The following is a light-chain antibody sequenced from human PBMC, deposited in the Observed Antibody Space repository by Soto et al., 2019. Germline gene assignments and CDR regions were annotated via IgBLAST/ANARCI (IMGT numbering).Light chain of an antibody. Sequence: EKVLKKSLATLCLSPGERATLSCRASQSVSSYLAWYQQKPGQAPRLLIYDASNRATGIPARFSGSGSGTDFTLTISSLEPEDFAVYYCQQRSNWPPISFGHGTRLEIK. V-gene: IGKV3-11*01. CDR2: DAS. J-gene: IGKJ5*01. CDR1: QSVSSY. CDR3: QQRSNWPPIS.